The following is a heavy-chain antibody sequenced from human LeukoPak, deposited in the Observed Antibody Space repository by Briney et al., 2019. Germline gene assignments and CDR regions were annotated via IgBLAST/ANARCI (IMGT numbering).Heavy chain of an antibody. CDR2: IKSKTDGGTT. V-gene: IGHV3-15*01. Sequence: GGSLRLSCAASGFTFSNAWMSWVRQAPGKGLEWVGRIKSKTDGGTTDYAAPVKGRFTISRDDSKNTLYLQMNSLKTEDTAVYYCNRIAAAGYDAFDIWGQGTMVTVSS. CDR3: NRIAAAGYDAFDI. D-gene: IGHD6-13*01. CDR1: GFTFSNAW. J-gene: IGHJ3*02.